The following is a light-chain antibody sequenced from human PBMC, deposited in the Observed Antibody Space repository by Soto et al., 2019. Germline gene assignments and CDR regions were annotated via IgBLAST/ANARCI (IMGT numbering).Light chain of an antibody. J-gene: IGKJ4*01. Sequence: EIVLTQSPGTLSLSPGERATLSCRASQSVSSSYLAWYQQKSGQAPRLLIYGASSRAAGIPDRFSGSGSGTDFTLTISRLEPEDFALYYCQSYGGSMITFGGGTKVEIK. CDR1: QSVSSSY. V-gene: IGKV3-20*01. CDR3: QSYGGSMIT. CDR2: GAS.